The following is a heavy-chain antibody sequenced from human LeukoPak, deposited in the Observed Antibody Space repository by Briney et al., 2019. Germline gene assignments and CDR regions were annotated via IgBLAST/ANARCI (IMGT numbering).Heavy chain of an antibody. V-gene: IGHV4-59*01. CDR1: GGSISSYY. CDR2: IYYSGST. D-gene: IGHD3-3*01. J-gene: IGHJ6*02. Sequence: SETLSLTCTVSGGSISSYYWSWIRQPPGKGLEWIGYIYYSGSTNYNPSLKSRVTISVDTSKNQFSLKLSSVTAADTAVYYCARGTSYHDFWSGYHSAYGMDVWGQGTTVTVSS. CDR3: ARGTSYHDFWSGYHSAYGMDV.